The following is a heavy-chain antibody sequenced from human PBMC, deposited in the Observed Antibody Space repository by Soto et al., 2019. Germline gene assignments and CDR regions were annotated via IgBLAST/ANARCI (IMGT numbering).Heavy chain of an antibody. D-gene: IGHD3-16*01. J-gene: IGHJ3*02. V-gene: IGHV4-61*08. Sequence: SDTLSLTCTVSGGSISSGGYYWSWIRQHPGKGLEWIGYIYYSGSTNYNPSLKSRVTISVDTSKNQFSLKLSSVTAADTAVYYCARQGLTLHAFDIWGQGTMVTVSS. CDR3: ARQGLTLHAFDI. CDR2: IYYSGST. CDR1: GGSISSGGYY.